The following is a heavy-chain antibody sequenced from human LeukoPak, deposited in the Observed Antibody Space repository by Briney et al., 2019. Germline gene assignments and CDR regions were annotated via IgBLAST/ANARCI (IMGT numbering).Heavy chain of an antibody. CDR1: GFTFSRYG. CDR3: AKAATGYFDY. D-gene: IGHD6-13*01. CDR2: LSFDGNNT. V-gene: IGHV3-30*18. J-gene: IGHJ4*02. Sequence: GGSLRLSCTASGFTFSRYGMHWVRQAPGKGLEWVAVLSFDGNNTYYANSVRGRFTISRDNSKNTLYLQMNSLRPEDTAVYYCAKAATGYFDYWGQGTLGTVSS.